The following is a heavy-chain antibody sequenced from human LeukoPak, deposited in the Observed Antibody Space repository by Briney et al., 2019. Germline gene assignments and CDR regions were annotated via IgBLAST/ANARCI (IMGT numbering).Heavy chain of an antibody. CDR3: ARVKFDWLLSDAFDI. D-gene: IGHD3-9*01. V-gene: IGHV4-59*12. Sequence: SETLSLTCTVSGGSISSYYWSWIRQPPGKGLEWIGYIYYSGSTNYNPSLKSRVTISVDTSKNQFSLKLSSVTAADTAVYYCARVKFDWLLSDAFDIWGQGTMVTVSS. J-gene: IGHJ3*02. CDR1: GGSISSYY. CDR2: IYYSGST.